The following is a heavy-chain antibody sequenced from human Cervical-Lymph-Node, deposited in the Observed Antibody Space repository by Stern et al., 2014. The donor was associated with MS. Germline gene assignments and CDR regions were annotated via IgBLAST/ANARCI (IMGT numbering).Heavy chain of an antibody. D-gene: IGHD2-2*01. Sequence: MQLVESGGGVDQPGSSLKLSCTASGFTFSSYAMHWVRQAPGKGLEWVAVISYDGSNKYYADSVKVRFTISRDNAKNTLYLQMTSLRAEDTAVYYCARGYPPRDNFDNWGQGTLVTVSS. CDR2: ISYDGSNK. V-gene: IGHV3-30-3*01. CDR1: GFTFSSYA. J-gene: IGHJ4*02. CDR3: ARGYPPRDNFDN.